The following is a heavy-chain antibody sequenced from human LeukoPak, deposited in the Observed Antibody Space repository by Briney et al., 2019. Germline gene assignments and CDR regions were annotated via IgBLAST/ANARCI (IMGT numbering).Heavy chain of an antibody. CDR1: GFTFSSYS. Sequence: GGSLRLSCAASGFTFSSYSMNWVRQAPGKGLEWVSYISSSSSTIYYADSVKGRFTISRDNAKNSLYLQMNSLRAEDTAVYYCARDEYSSSWYKGWFDPWGQGTLVTVSS. CDR3: ARDEYSSSWYKGWFDP. J-gene: IGHJ5*02. V-gene: IGHV3-48*01. D-gene: IGHD6-13*01. CDR2: ISSSSSTI.